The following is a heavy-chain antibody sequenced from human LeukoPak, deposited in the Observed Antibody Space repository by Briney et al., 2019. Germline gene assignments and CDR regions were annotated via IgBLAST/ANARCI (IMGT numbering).Heavy chain of an antibody. Sequence: PGRSLRLSCAASGFTFSNYGMHWVRQTPGKGLEWVALIWYDGSNKHYADSVKGRFTISRDNSKNTLDLQMSSLRVEDTAVYYCASGGPTRGTLDYWGQGTLVTVSS. J-gene: IGHJ4*02. V-gene: IGHV3-33*01. CDR1: GFTFSNYG. CDR3: ASGGPTRGTLDY. CDR2: IWYDGSNK. D-gene: IGHD1-26*01.